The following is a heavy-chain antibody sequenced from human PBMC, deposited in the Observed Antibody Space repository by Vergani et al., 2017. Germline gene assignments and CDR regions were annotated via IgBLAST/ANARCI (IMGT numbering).Heavy chain of an antibody. Sequence: QVQLQESGPGLVKPSETLSLTCTVSGGSISSYYWSWIRQPPGKGLEWIGYIYTSGSTTYNPSLKSRVTISVDTSKNQFSLKLSSVTAADTAVYYCARHSSGGTTFYFDYWGQGTLVTVSS. J-gene: IGHJ4*02. CDR2: IYTSGST. CDR1: GGSISSYY. CDR3: ARHSSGGTTFYFDY. V-gene: IGHV4-4*09. D-gene: IGHD1-1*01.